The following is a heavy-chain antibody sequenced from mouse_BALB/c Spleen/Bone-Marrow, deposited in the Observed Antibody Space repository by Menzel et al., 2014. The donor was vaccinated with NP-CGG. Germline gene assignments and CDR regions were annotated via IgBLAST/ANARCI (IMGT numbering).Heavy chain of an antibody. D-gene: IGHD2-4*01. CDR1: GFTSSSFG. V-gene: IGHV5-17*02. J-gene: IGHJ4*01. CDR2: ISNGSSPI. CDR3: ARKGAMITHYYAMDY. Sequence: EVQLQESGGGLVQPGGSRKLSCAASGFTSSSFGMHWVRQAPEKGLEWVAYISNGSSPIYYADTVKGRFTISRDNPKNTLFLQMTSLRSEDTAMYYCARKGAMITHYYAMDYWGQGTSVTVSS.